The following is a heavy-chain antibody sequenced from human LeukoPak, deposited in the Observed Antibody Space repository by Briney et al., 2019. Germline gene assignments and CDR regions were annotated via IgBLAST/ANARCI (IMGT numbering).Heavy chain of an antibody. Sequence: GGSLRLSCAASGFTFDDYGMSWVRHVPGKGLEWVSGVNWNGGSTGYADSVKGRFTISRDNTKNSLYLQMNSLRAEDTALYYCAREYQLHPPRYYYYYMDVWGKGTTVTVSS. CDR3: AREYQLHPPRYYYYYMDV. CDR1: GFTFDDYG. J-gene: IGHJ6*03. D-gene: IGHD2-2*01. CDR2: VNWNGGST. V-gene: IGHV3-20*04.